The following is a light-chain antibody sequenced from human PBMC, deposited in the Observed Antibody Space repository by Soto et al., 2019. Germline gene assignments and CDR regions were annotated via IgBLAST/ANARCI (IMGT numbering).Light chain of an antibody. J-gene: IGKJ1*01. CDR1: QTISTL. CDR3: QQYSTYPWT. V-gene: IGKV1-5*03. Sequence: DIQMTQSPSTLSASVGDRVTITCRASQTISTLLAWYQQRPGKAPNLLIYKASSLESGVPSRFSGSGSGTEFTLTIRSLQPDDFATYFCQQYSTYPWTFGQGTKVEGK. CDR2: KAS.